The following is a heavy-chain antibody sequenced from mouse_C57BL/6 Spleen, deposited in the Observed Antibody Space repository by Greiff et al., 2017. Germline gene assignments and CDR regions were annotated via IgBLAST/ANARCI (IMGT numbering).Heavy chain of an antibody. CDR3: ARGLLWYPNYAMDY. CDR1: GFTFSDYG. V-gene: IGHV5-17*01. Sequence: EVKLQESGGGLVKPGGSLKLSCAASGFTFSDYGMHWVRQAPEKGLEWVAYISSGSSTIYYADTVKGRFTITRDNAKNTLFLQMTSLRSEDTAMYYCARGLLWYPNYAMDYWGQGTSVTVAS. CDR2: ISSGSSTI. J-gene: IGHJ4*01. D-gene: IGHD2-1*01.